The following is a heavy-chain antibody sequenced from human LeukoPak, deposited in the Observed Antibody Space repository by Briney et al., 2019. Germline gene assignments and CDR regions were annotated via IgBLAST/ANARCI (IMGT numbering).Heavy chain of an antibody. Sequence: AASVKVSCKPSGYSFTRNGISWVRQAPGQGLEWMAWISDNSGNTNYAQNFQDRVTLTTETSTSTAYMELRSLRSDETAVYYCARDVNYAFDYWGQGTLVTVSS. CDR1: GYSFTRNG. V-gene: IGHV1-18*01. CDR2: ISDNSGNT. J-gene: IGHJ4*02. D-gene: IGHD3-16*01. CDR3: ARDVNYAFDY.